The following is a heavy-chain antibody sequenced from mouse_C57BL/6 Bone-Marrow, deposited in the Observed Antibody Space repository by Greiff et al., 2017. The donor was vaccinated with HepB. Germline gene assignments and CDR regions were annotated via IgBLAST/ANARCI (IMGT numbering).Heavy chain of an antibody. D-gene: IGHD2-3*01. Sequence: DVMLVESGGGLVQPGGSLKLSCAASGFTFSDYYMYWVRQTPEKRLEWVAYISNGGGSTYYPDTVKGRFTISRDNAKNTLYLQMSRLKSEDTAMYYCARWGDGYHWYFDVWGTGTTVTVSS. CDR1: GFTFSDYY. V-gene: IGHV5-12*01. CDR3: ARWGDGYHWYFDV. CDR2: ISNGGGST. J-gene: IGHJ1*03.